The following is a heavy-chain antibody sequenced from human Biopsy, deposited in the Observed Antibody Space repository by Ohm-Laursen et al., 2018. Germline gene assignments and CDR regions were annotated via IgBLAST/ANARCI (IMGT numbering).Heavy chain of an antibody. CDR2: IYYSGST. CDR1: GGSIGSFF. D-gene: IGHD5-12*01. Sequence: SDTLSLTCIVSGGSIGSFFWSWIRQPPGKGLEWIGYIYYSGSTNYNPSLKSRVTISVDTSRNQFSLKLSSVTAADTAVYYCAGRPWPNAFDIWGQGTMVTVSS. CDR3: AGRPWPNAFDI. V-gene: IGHV4-59*07. J-gene: IGHJ3*02.